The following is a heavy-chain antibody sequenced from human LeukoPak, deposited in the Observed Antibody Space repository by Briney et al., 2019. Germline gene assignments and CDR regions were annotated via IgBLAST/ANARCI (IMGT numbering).Heavy chain of an antibody. CDR2: IRYDGSNK. CDR3: AKDRPPTYYYGSGSYSVFDY. Sequence: GGSLRLSCAASGFTFSTYGMHWVRQAPGKGLEWVAFIRYDGSNKYSADSVKGRFTISRDNSKNTLYLQMNSLRAEDTAVYYCAKDRPPTYYYGSGSYSVFDYWGQGTLVTVSS. CDR1: GFTFSTYG. V-gene: IGHV3-30*02. D-gene: IGHD3-10*01. J-gene: IGHJ4*02.